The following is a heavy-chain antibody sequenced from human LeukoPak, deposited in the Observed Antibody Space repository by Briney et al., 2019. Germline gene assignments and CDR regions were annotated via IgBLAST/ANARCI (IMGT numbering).Heavy chain of an antibody. Sequence: PGRSLRLSCAASGFPFSASPMHWVRQAPGKGLEWVAIISYDGGSKYHADSVKGRFTISRDSSKNTLYLQMNSLRDEDTAVYYCARGSGNSRSWYIVRDGMDVWGQGTTVTVSS. CDR1: GFPFSASP. V-gene: IGHV3-30-3*01. D-gene: IGHD6-13*01. CDR3: ARGSGNSRSWYIVRDGMDV. J-gene: IGHJ6*02. CDR2: ISYDGGSK.